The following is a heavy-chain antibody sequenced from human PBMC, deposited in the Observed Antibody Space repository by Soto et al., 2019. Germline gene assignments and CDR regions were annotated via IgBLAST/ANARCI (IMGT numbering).Heavy chain of an antibody. V-gene: IGHV3-30-3*01. D-gene: IGHD6-6*01. J-gene: IGHJ4*02. Sequence: PGVSLRLSCAASGFTFSSYAMHWVRQAPGKGLEWVAVISYDGSNKYYADSVKGRFTISRDNSKNTLYLQMNSLRAEDTAVYYCARGSEQLVSGYWGQGTLVTVSS. CDR2: ISYDGSNK. CDR1: GFTFSSYA. CDR3: ARGSEQLVSGY.